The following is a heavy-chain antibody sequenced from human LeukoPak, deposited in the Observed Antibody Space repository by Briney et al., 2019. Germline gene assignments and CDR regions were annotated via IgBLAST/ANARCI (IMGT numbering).Heavy chain of an antibody. J-gene: IGHJ4*02. D-gene: IGHD3-10*01. V-gene: IGHV3-23*01. CDR1: GFTFNNYL. CDR3: AKECDYSPGHKFDL. Sequence: GGSLRLSCAASGFTFNNYLMSWVRQAPGKGLEWVSVLFTGGGRTLYADSVKGRFTISGDTSRTTLYLQMNGLRAEDTAVYYCAKECDYSPGHKFDLWGQGTLVTVSS. CDR2: LFTGGGRT.